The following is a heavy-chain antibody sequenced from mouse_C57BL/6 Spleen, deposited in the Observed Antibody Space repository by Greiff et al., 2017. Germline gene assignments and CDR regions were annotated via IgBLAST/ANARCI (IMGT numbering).Heavy chain of an antibody. Sequence: VQGVESGGGLVQPGGSLKLSCAASGFTFSDYYMYWVRQTPVKRLEWVAYISNGGGSTNYPDTVQGRLTISRANAKHTLYLQIRRLKSEDTAMCYCARRDLSWFAYWGQGTLVTVSA. D-gene: IGHD1-1*01. CDR2: ISNGGGST. CDR3: ARRDLSWFAY. CDR1: GFTFSDYY. V-gene: IGHV5-12*01. J-gene: IGHJ3*01.